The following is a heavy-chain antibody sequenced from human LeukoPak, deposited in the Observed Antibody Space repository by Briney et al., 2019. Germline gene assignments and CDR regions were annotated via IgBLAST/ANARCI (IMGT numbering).Heavy chain of an antibody. D-gene: IGHD3-10*01. CDR3: ARYPNYYGSGTYYTDY. Sequence: SETLSLTCTVSGGSISSYYWSWVRQPAGKGLEWIGRIYASGSTNSNPSLKSRVTISVDTSKNQFSLKLSSVTAADTAVYYCARYPNYYGSGTYYTDYWGQGTLVTVSS. V-gene: IGHV4-4*07. J-gene: IGHJ4*02. CDR1: GGSISSYY. CDR2: IYASGST.